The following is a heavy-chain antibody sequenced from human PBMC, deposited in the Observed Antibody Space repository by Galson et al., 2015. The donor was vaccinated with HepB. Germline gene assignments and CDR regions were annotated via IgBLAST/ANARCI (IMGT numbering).Heavy chain of an antibody. CDR1: GLTLSNYS. CDR3: ASRSGQQLGNGNWFDP. Sequence: SLRLSCAASGLTLSNYSMNWVRQAPGKGLEWVSSISSSSTYIYYADSVKGRFTISRDNAKNSLYLQMNSLRVEDTAVYYCASRSGQQLGNGNWFDPWGQGTLVTVSS. J-gene: IGHJ5*02. CDR2: ISSSSTYI. D-gene: IGHD6-13*01. V-gene: IGHV3-21*01.